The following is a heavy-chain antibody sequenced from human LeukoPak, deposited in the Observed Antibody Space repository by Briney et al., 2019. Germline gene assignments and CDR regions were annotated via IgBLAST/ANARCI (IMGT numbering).Heavy chain of an antibody. D-gene: IGHD3-16*01. Sequence: ASVKVSCKASGYTFTGYYMHWVRQAPVQGLEWMGWINPNSGGTNYAQKFQGRVTMTRDTSISTAYMELSRLRSDDTAVYYCARDRLMEYYFDYWGQGTLVTVSS. CDR3: ARDRLMEYYFDY. CDR1: GYTFTGYY. V-gene: IGHV1-2*02. CDR2: INPNSGGT. J-gene: IGHJ4*02.